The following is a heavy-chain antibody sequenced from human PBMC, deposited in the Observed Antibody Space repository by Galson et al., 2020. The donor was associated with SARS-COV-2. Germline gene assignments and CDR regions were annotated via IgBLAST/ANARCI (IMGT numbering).Heavy chain of an antibody. CDR3: ARVQGYFDY. J-gene: IGHJ4*02. V-gene: IGHV3-23*01. Sequence: GGSLRLSCKAAGSPFSSYGMSWVRQAPGKGLEWVSTISGSGSYTYYADSVMGRFTISRDNSKETLYLDMNRLRVEDTAVYFCARVQGYFDYWGQGTLVTVSS. D-gene: IGHD6-13*01. CDR2: ISGSGSYT. CDR1: GSPFSSYG.